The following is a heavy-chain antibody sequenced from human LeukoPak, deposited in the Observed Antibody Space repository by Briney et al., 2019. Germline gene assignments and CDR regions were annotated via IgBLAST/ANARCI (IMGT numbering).Heavy chain of an antibody. J-gene: IGHJ2*01. D-gene: IGHD2-21*02. Sequence: ASVKVSCKASGYTFTGSYMHWVRQAPGQGPEWMGWINPNNGGTKSAQKFQGRVTMTRDTSISTAYMEMTRLRSDDAAVYYCATSLNVTLIKCFDLWGRGTLVTVSS. V-gene: IGHV1-2*02. CDR1: GYTFTGSY. CDR3: ATSLNVTLIKCFDL. CDR2: INPNNGGT.